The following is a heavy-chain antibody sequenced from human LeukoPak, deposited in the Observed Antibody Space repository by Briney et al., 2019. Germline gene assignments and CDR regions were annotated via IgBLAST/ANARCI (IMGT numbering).Heavy chain of an antibody. CDR2: IYTSGNT. CDR3: ARDVVAGRDY. V-gene: IGHV4-4*07. Sequence: PSETLSLTCTVSGGSISGYYWSWIRQPAGKGLEWIGRIYTSGNTDYNPSLKSRVTMSVDTSKNQFSLELSSVTAADTAVYFCARDVVAGRDYWGRGTLVTVSS. D-gene: IGHD6-19*01. CDR1: GGSISGYY. J-gene: IGHJ4*02.